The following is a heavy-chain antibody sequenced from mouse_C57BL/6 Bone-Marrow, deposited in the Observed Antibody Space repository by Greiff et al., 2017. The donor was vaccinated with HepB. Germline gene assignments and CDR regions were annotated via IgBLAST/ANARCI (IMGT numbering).Heavy chain of an antibody. CDR2: IWSGGST. D-gene: IGHD2-3*01. CDR1: GFSLTSYG. V-gene: IGHV2-2*01. J-gene: IGHJ2*01. Sequence: VQLQQSGPGLVQPSQSLSITCTVSGFSLTSYGVHWVRQSPGKGLEWLGVIWSGGSTDYNAAFISRLSISKDNSKSQVFFKMNSLQADDTAIYYCARIYDGYGDYWGQGTTLTVSS. CDR3: ARIYDGYGDY.